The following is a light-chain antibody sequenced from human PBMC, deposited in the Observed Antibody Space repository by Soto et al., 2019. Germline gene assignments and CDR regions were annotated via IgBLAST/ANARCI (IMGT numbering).Light chain of an antibody. J-gene: IGKJ1*01. Sequence: IQMTQSPSTLSASVGDSVTVICRASQSVSTWLAWYQQKPRKAPKLLISDASSFESGVPSRFSGSGSGTEFTLTISSLQPDDFATYYCQQYHTWTFGQGTKVDI. CDR1: QSVSTW. CDR3: QQYHTWT. V-gene: IGKV1-5*02. CDR2: DAS.